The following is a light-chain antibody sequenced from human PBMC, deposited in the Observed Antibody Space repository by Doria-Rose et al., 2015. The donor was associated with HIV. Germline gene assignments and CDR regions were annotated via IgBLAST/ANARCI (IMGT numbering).Light chain of an antibody. CDR2: AAS. Sequence: SLSASTGDRVTITCRASQDISNYLAWYQQKPGETPKLLIYAASTLQSGVPSRFSGSGSGTDFTLTISYLQSEDFATYYCQQYYSYPPTFGQGTKVEVK. CDR3: QQYYSYPPT. J-gene: IGKJ1*01. V-gene: IGKV1-8*01. CDR1: QDISNY.